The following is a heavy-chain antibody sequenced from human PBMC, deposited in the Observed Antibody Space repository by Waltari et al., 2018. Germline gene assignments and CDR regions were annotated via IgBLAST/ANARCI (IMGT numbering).Heavy chain of an antibody. V-gene: IGHV3-23*01. CDR3: AKDYDFWSGYQDF. D-gene: IGHD3-3*01. J-gene: IGHJ3*01. CDR1: GFTFSSYA. CDR2: ISGSGGST. Sequence: EVQLLESGGGLVQPGGSLRISCAASGFTFSSYAISWVRQAPGKGLEWVSAISGSGGSTYYADYVKGRFTISRDNSKNTLYLQMNSLRAEDTAVYYCAKDYDFWSGYQDFWGQGTMVTVSS.